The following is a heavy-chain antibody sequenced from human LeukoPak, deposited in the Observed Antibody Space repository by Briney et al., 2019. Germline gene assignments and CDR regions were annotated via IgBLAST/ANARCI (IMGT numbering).Heavy chain of an antibody. V-gene: IGHV4-31*03. J-gene: IGHJ4*02. D-gene: IGHD3-3*01. CDR3: ARTPMSGWLDY. CDR1: GGSISSGGYY. Sequence: PQTLSLTCTVSGGSISSGGYYWSWIRQHPGKGLEWIGYIYYSGSTYYNPSLKSRVTISVDTSKNQFSLKLSSVTAADTAVYYCARTPMSGWLDYWGQGTLVTVSS. CDR2: IYYSGST.